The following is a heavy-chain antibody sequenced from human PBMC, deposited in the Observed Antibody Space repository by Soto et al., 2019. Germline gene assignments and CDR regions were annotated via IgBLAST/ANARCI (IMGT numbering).Heavy chain of an antibody. CDR3: ARDLPEHYYDSSGTKNWFDP. D-gene: IGHD3-22*01. V-gene: IGHV1-46*01. J-gene: IGHJ5*02. Sequence: ASVKVSCKASGYTFTSYYMHWVRHAPGQGLEWMGIINPSGGSTSYAQKFQGRVTMTRDTSTSTVYMELSSLRSEDTAVYYCARDLPEHYYDSSGTKNWFDPWGQGTLVTVSS. CDR2: INPSGGST. CDR1: GYTFTSYY.